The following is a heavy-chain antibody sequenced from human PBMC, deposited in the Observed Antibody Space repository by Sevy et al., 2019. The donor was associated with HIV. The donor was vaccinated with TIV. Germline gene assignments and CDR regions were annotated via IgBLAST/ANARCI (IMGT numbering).Heavy chain of an antibody. CDR3: ARAYYYDSSAYYFDH. Sequence: ASVKVSCKASGYTFTAYYVHWVRQAPGQGLEWMGRINPNRGGTNYAQKFQGRVTMTRDTSISTAYMELSGLRYDDTAVYHCARAYYYDSSAYYFDHWGQGTLVTVSS. CDR1: GYTFTAYY. D-gene: IGHD3-22*01. V-gene: IGHV1-2*06. J-gene: IGHJ4*02. CDR2: INPNRGGT.